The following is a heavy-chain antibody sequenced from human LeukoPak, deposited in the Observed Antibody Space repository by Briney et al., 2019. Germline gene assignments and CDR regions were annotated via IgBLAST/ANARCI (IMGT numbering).Heavy chain of an antibody. V-gene: IGHV3-66*01. CDR3: ARDSGMVDYHY. CDR1: GFTVSSNY. CDR2: IYSGGST. D-gene: IGHD2-8*01. Sequence: GGSLRLSCAASGFTVSSNYMSWVRQAPGKGLEWASVIYSGGSTYYADSVKGRFTISRDNSKNTLCLQMNSLRAEDTAVYYCARDSGMVDYHYWGQGTLVTVSS. J-gene: IGHJ4*02.